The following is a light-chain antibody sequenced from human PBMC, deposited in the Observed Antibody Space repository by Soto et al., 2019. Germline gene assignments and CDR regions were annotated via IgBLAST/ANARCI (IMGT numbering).Light chain of an antibody. V-gene: IGKV3D-7*01. CDR3: QQDYNLPIT. J-gene: IGKJ5*01. Sequence: EIVMTQSPATLSLSPGEGATLSCRVSQSISSSYLSWYQQRPGQAPRLLIYGASTRATGIPARFSGSGRGSGTDFTLTISSLQHEDFAVYYCQQDYNLPITFGQGTRLEIK. CDR1: QSISSSY. CDR2: GAS.